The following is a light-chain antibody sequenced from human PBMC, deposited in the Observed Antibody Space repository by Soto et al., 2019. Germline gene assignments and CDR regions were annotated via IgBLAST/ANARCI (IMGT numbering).Light chain of an antibody. CDR3: QAWDSSYV. CDR2: QDS. J-gene: IGLJ1*01. V-gene: IGLV3-1*01. CDR1: KLGDKY. Sequence: SYELTQPPSVSVSPGQTASITCSGDKLGDKYACWYQQKPGQSPVLVIYQDSKRPSGIPERFSGSNPGNTATLAISGTQARDEADYYCQAWDSSYVFGTGTKVTVL.